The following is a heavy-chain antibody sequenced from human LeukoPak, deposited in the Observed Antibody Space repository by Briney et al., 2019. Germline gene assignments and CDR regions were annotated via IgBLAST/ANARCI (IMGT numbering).Heavy chain of an antibody. Sequence: PGGSLRLSCAASGFTFSSYAMSWVRQAPGKGLEWVSAISGSGGSTYYADSVKGRFTISRDNSKNTLYLQMNSLRAEDTAVHYCAKASVQERFLGPNYYYGMDVWGQGTTVTVSS. CDR1: GFTFSSYA. V-gene: IGHV3-23*01. D-gene: IGHD1-1*01. CDR2: ISGSGGST. CDR3: AKASVQERFLGPNYYYGMDV. J-gene: IGHJ6*02.